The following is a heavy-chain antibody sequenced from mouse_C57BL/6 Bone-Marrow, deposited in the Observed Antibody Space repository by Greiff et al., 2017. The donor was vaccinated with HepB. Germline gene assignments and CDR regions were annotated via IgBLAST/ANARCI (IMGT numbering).Heavy chain of an antibody. J-gene: IGHJ4*01. V-gene: IGHV1-55*01. CDR3: ARRAYGNYFGDY. CDR2: IYPGSGST. D-gene: IGHD2-1*01. Sequence: VQLQQSGAELVKPGASVKMSCKASGYTFTSYWITWVKQRPGQGLEWIGDIYPGSGSTNYNEKFKSKATLTVDTSSSTAYMQLSSLTSEDSAVYYCARRAYGNYFGDYWVKEPQSPSPQ. CDR1: GYTFTSYW.